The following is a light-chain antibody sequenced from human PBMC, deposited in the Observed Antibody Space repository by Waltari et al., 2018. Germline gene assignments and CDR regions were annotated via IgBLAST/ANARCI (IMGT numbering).Light chain of an antibody. CDR1: QCLLSSYGYIY. J-gene: IGKJ4*01. CDR2: SAS. Sequence: IVMTQSPLSLPVTPGEPASISCSSSQCLLSSYGYIYLDWYLQKPGQSPQLLIYSASNRASGVSDRFSGSGSGTDFTLKISRVEAEDVGVYYCMQALEAPLTFGGGTKVEIK. V-gene: IGKV2-28*01. CDR3: MQALEAPLT.